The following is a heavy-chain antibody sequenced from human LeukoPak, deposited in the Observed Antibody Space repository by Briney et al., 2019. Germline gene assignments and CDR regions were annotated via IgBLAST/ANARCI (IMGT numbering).Heavy chain of an antibody. CDR2: IIPIFGTA. J-gene: IGHJ5*02. V-gene: IGHV1-69*05. CDR3: ARDLIKYSSSFMNWFDP. CDR1: GGTFSSYA. D-gene: IGHD6-6*01. Sequence: ASVKVSCKASGGTFSSYAISWVRQAPEQGLEWMGRIIPIFGTANYAQKFQGRVTITTDESTSTAYMELSSLRSEDTAVYYCARDLIKYSSSFMNWFDPWGQGTLVTVSS.